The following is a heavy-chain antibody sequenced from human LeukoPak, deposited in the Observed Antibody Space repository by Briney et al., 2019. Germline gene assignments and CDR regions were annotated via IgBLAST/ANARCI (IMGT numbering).Heavy chain of an antibody. D-gene: IGHD3-22*01. CDR3: ARSYSYDSSGYYGAK. V-gene: IGHV1-2*02. Sequence: ASVKVSCKASGYTFTGQYIHWVRQAPGPGPEWMGWINPNSGGTNYAQKFQGRVTMTRDTSISTAYMEVSSLRSDDTAVYYCARSYSYDSSGYYGAKWGQGTLVTVSS. J-gene: IGHJ4*02. CDR1: GYTFTGQY. CDR2: INPNSGGT.